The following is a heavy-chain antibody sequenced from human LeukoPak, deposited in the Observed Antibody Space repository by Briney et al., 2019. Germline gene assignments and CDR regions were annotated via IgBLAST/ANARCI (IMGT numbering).Heavy chain of an antibody. V-gene: IGHV2-5*02. J-gene: IGHJ4*02. Sequence: SGPTLVNPTQTLTLTCTFSGFSLSTRGVGVGWIRQPPRKALEWLALIYWDDDKRYSPSLKSRLTITKDTSKNQVVLTMTNMDPVDTATYYCAHREYDCSGGSCYQKPFDYWGQGTLVTVSS. CDR2: IYWDDDK. CDR3: AHREYDCSGGSCYQKPFDY. D-gene: IGHD2-15*01. CDR1: GFSLSTRGVG.